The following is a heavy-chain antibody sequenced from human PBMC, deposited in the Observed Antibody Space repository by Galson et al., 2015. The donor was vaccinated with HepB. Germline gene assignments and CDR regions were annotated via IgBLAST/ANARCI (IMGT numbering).Heavy chain of an antibody. CDR3: AREVYISTGAFDI. D-gene: IGHD4-17*01. CDR2: ISYDGSNK. V-gene: IGHV3-30-3*01. CDR1: GFTFSSYA. J-gene: IGHJ3*02. Sequence: SLRLSCAASGFTFSSYAMHWVRQAPGKGLEWVAVISYDGSNKYYADSVKGRFTISRDNSKNTLYLQMNSLRAEDTAVYYCAREVYISTGAFDIWGQGTMVTVSS.